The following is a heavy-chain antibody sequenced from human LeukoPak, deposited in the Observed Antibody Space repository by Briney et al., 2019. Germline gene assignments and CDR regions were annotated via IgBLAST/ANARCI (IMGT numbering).Heavy chain of an antibody. J-gene: IGHJ4*02. CDR2: IYYSGST. D-gene: IGHD3-10*01. CDR3: ARGGDDPTDY. CDR1: GGSISSGGYY. V-gene: IGHV4-31*03. Sequence: SETLSLTCTVSGGSISSGGYYWSWIRQHPGKGLEWIGYIYYSGSTYYNPSLKSRVTISVDTSKNQFSLKLSSVTAADTAVYYCARGGDDPTDYWAREPWSPSPQ.